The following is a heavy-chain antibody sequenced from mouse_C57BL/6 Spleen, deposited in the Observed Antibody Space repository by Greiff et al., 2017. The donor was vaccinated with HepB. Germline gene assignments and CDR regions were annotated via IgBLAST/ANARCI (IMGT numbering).Heavy chain of an antibody. V-gene: IGHV5-16*01. CDR1: GFTFSDYY. CDR3: ARVGYYWYFDV. J-gene: IGHJ1*03. Sequence: EVQLQESEGGLVQPGSSMKLSCTASGFTFSDYYMAWVRQVPEKGLEWVANINYDGSSTYYLDSLKSRFIISRDNAKNILYLQMSSLKSEDTATYYCARVGYYWYFDVWGTGTTVTVSS. CDR2: INYDGSST. D-gene: IGHD2-2*01.